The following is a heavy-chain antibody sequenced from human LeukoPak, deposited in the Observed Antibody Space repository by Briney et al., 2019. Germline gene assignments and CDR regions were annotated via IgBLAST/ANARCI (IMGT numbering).Heavy chain of an antibody. D-gene: IGHD2-21*02. CDR3: ARVVTPWANFDC. V-gene: IGHV3-30*03. Sequence: GGSLRLSCAASGFSFSSCGMHWVRQTPDKGLEWVAAIAKDGTDIHYVDSVKGRFTISRDNSKNTLYLQMNSLRAEDTAVYYCARVVTPWANFDCWGQGTLVTVSS. CDR2: IAKDGTDI. J-gene: IGHJ4*02. CDR1: GFSFSSCG.